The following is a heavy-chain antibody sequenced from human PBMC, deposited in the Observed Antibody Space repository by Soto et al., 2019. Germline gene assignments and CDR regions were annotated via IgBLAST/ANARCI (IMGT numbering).Heavy chain of an antibody. J-gene: IGHJ6*02. V-gene: IGHV3-30*18. D-gene: IGHD3-3*01. Sequence: QVQLVESGGGVVQPGRSLRLSCAASGFTFSSYGMHWVRQAPGKGLEWVAVISYDGSNKYYADYVKGRFTISRDNSKNTLYLQMNSLRAEDTAVYYCAKGEGITIFDYYYYGMDVWGQGTTVTVSS. CDR3: AKGEGITIFDYYYYGMDV. CDR1: GFTFSSYG. CDR2: ISYDGSNK.